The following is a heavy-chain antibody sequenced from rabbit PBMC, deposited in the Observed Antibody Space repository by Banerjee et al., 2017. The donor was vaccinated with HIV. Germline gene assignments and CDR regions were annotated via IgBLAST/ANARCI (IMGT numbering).Heavy chain of an antibody. J-gene: IGHJ4*01. CDR3: ARGATMTMVIRL. CDR2: IGAGSGAT. CDR1: GFSLSSYA. V-gene: IGHV1S7*01. D-gene: IGHD2-1*01. Sequence: QLKETGGGLVQPGGSLTLSCKASGFSLSSYAMGWVRQAPGKGLEWIGCIGAGSGATYYASWVNGRFTISSDNAQNTVDLQMNSLTAADTATYFCARGATMTMVIRLWGQGTLVTVS.